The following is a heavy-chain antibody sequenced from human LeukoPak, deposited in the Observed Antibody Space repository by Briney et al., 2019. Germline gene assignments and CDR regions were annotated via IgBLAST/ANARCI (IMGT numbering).Heavy chain of an antibody. CDR1: GGTFSSYA. Sequence: GASVKVSCKASGGTFSSYAISWVRQAPGQGLEWMGGIIPIFGTPNYAQNFQGRVTITADESASTAYMELTSLRSEDTAVYYCAKEGVLGATMTNNWFDPWGQGTLVTVSS. V-gene: IGHV1-69*13. CDR2: IIPIFGTP. CDR3: AKEGVLGATMTNNWFDP. D-gene: IGHD1-26*01. J-gene: IGHJ5*02.